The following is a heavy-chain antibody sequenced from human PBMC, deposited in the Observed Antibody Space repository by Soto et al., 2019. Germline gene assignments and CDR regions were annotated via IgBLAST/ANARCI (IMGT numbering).Heavy chain of an antibody. CDR3: ARVSWAVAGTGNAFDI. CDR2: ISSSSSYI. J-gene: IGHJ3*02. D-gene: IGHD6-19*01. V-gene: IGHV3-21*01. Sequence: SGGSLRLSCAASGFTFSSYSMNWVRQAPGKGLEWVSSISSSSSYIYYADSVKGRFTISRDNAKNSLYLQMNSLRAEDTAVYYCARVSWAVAGTGNAFDIWGQGTMVTVSS. CDR1: GFTFSSYS.